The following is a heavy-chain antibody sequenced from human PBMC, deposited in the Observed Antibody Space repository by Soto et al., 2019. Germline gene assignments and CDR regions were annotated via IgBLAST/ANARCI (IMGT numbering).Heavy chain of an antibody. CDR1: GGSFSGYY. CDR3: ARAVIWVGYDFWSGTPHHMDV. D-gene: IGHD3-3*01. J-gene: IGHJ6*03. V-gene: IGHV4-34*01. Sequence: SETLSLTCAVYGGSFSGYYWSWIRQPPGKGLESIGEINHSGSTNYNPSLKSRVTISVDTSKNQFSLKLSSVTAADTAVYYCARAVIWVGYDFWSGTPHHMDVWGKGTTVTVSS. CDR2: INHSGST.